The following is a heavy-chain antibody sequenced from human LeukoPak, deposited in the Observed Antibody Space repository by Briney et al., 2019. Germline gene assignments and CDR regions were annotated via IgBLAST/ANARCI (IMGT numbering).Heavy chain of an antibody. J-gene: IGHJ5*02. V-gene: IGHV4-4*07. CDR3: ARDGGTWFGESPLNWFDP. CDR1: GASISNYY. Sequence: SETLSLTCTVSGASISNYYWSWIRQPAGKGLEWIGRISTSGSTNYNPSLKSRVTMSVDTSKNQFSLKLSSVTAADTALYYCARDGGTWFGESPLNWFDPWGQGTLVTVSS. D-gene: IGHD3-10*01. CDR2: ISTSGST.